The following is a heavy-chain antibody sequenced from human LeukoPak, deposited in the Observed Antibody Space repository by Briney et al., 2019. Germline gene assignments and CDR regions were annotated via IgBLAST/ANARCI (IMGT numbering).Heavy chain of an antibody. Sequence: ASVKVSCKASGGTFSSYAISWVRQAPGQGLEWMGGIIPIFGTANYAQKFQGRVTITTDESTSTAYMELSSLRSEVTAVYYCARGAGTAMVQYYFDYWGQGTLVTVSS. D-gene: IGHD5-18*01. CDR1: GGTFSSYA. CDR3: ARGAGTAMVQYYFDY. CDR2: IIPIFGTA. J-gene: IGHJ4*02. V-gene: IGHV1-69*05.